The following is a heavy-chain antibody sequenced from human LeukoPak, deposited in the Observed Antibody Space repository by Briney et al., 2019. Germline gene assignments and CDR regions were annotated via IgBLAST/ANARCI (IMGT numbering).Heavy chain of an antibody. D-gene: IGHD2-21*01. Sequence: ASVKVSCKASGYTLSSYGISWVRQAPGQGPEWMGWISPYSGNTNYAQKLQGRITLTTDTSTSTVYMELRSLRSDDTAVYYCARTPGYCYDYWGQGTLVIATS. V-gene: IGHV1-18*01. J-gene: IGHJ4*02. CDR3: ARTPGYCYDY. CDR1: GYTLSSYG. CDR2: ISPYSGNT.